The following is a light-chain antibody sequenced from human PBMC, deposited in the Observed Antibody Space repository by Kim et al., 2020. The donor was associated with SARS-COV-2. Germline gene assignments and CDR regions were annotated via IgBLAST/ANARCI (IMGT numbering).Light chain of an antibody. CDR2: GAS. Sequence: EIAMTQSPATLSVSPGERATLSCRASQNVNSNLVWYQQQPGQAPRLLLYGASARATGIPDRFSGSGSGTEFTLTIRSLQPEDFAIYYCEQYKNWPRTFGGGTKVDIK. CDR3: EQYKNWPRT. J-gene: IGKJ4*01. V-gene: IGKV3-15*01. CDR1: QNVNSN.